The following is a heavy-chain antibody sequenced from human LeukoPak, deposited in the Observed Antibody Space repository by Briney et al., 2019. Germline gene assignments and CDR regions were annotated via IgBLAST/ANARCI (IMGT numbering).Heavy chain of an antibody. CDR2: IYYSGST. Sequence: PSETLSLTCTVSGGSISSSSYYWGWIRQPPGKGLEWIGSIYYSGSTYYNPSLKSRVTISVDTSKNQFSLKLSSVTAADTAVYYCARRRHSGYYIGDDAFDIWGQGTMVTVSS. J-gene: IGHJ3*02. V-gene: IGHV4-39*07. CDR3: ARRRHSGYYIGDDAFDI. D-gene: IGHD3-3*01. CDR1: GGSISSSSYY.